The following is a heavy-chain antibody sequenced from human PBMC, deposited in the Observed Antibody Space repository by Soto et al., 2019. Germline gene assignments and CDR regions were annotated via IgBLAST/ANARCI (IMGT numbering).Heavy chain of an antibody. D-gene: IGHD2-8*01. CDR1: GFVFADYG. CDR2: ISFDGTNK. CDR3: AKDTLYPVVSYFYYGLDV. Sequence: GGSLRLSCAASGFVFADYGVHWVRQAPGKGLEWVAVISFDGTNKFYADSVKGRFTISRDNSNNTLYLQMSSLRTEDTAVYYCAKDTLYPVVSYFYYGLDVWGQGTTVTVYS. V-gene: IGHV3-30*18. J-gene: IGHJ6*02.